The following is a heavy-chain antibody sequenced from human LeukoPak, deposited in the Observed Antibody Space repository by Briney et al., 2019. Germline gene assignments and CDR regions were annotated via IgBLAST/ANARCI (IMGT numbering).Heavy chain of an antibody. V-gene: IGHV4-59*01. CDR1: GGSISSYY. CDR2: IYYSGTT. J-gene: IGHJ4*02. D-gene: IGHD6-13*01. CDR3: ARGVYIAAAQYGY. Sequence: SETLSLTCTVSGGSISSYYWSWIRQPPGKGLEWIGYIYYSGTTNYNPSLKSRVTTSVDTSKNQFSLKLSSVTAADTAVYHCARGVYIAAAQYGYWGQGTLVTVSS.